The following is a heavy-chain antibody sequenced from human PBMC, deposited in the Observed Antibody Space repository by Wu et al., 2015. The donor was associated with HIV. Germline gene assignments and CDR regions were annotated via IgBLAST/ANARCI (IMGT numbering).Heavy chain of an antibody. J-gene: IGHJ6*02. V-gene: IGHV1-69*13. D-gene: IGHD3-16*01. CDR2: SSLFLIQ. CDR3: ARGSIIDMSTASYYYYVLDV. Sequence: QVQLVQSGAEVKKPGSSVKVSCRASGITSETMLSPGCDRPLDKGLSGWEGSSLFLIQQITRRGFRAESRFTADIPTSTAYMELSSLRSDDTAVYFCARGSIIDMSTASYYYYVLDVWGQGTTVTVSS. CDR1: GITSETML.